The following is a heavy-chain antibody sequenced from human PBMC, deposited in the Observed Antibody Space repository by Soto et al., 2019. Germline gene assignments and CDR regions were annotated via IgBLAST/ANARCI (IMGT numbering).Heavy chain of an antibody. J-gene: IGHJ3*02. V-gene: IGHV3-23*01. CDR1: GFTISSYA. Sequence: PGGSLRLSCAASGFTISSYAMSWVRQAPGKGLEWVSAISGSGGSTYYADSVKGRFTISRDNSKNTLYLQMNSLRAEDTAVYYCAKDYLASSGPAAFDIWGQGTMVTVSS. CDR2: ISGSGGST. D-gene: IGHD3-3*02. CDR3: AKDYLASSGPAAFDI.